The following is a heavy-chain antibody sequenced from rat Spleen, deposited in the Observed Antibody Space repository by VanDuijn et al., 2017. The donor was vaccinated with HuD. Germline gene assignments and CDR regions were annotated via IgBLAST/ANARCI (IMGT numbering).Heavy chain of an antibody. J-gene: IGHJ2*01. D-gene: IGHD1-12*03. Sequence: QVQLKESGPGLVQPSQTLSLTCTVSGLSLSSYGVIWVRQPPGKGLEGMGVIWGNGNTNYKSALKSRLSITRETSKSQVFLKMNNLQTEDTAMYFCASQHYYDGYYRDYWGQGVMVTVSS. CDR2: IWGNGNT. CDR3: ASQHYYDGYYRDY. CDR1: GLSLSSYG. V-gene: IGHV2S61*01.